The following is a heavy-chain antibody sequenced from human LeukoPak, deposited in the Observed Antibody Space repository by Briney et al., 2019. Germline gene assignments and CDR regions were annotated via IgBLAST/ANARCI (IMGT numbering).Heavy chain of an antibody. Sequence: ASVKVSCKAYGYTFTSRYIHWVRQAPGQGLEWMGEINPSGGSTSYAQNFQGRVTMTRDTSTSTVYMELSSLRSEDTVVYYCAREGLQGDFDYWGQGTLVTVSS. J-gene: IGHJ4*02. CDR3: AREGLQGDFDY. V-gene: IGHV1-46*01. CDR2: INPSGGST. D-gene: IGHD3-16*01. CDR1: GYTFTSRY.